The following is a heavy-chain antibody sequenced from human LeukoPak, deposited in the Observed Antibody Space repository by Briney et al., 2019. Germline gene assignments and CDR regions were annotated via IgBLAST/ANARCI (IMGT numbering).Heavy chain of an antibody. V-gene: IGHV1-3*01. D-gene: IGHD6-13*01. CDR1: GYTFTSYA. CDR3: AAAAGTGYFQH. J-gene: IGHJ1*01. CDR2: INAGNGNT. Sequence: ASVKVSCKASGYTFTSYAMHWVRQAPGQRLEWMGWINAGNGNTKYSQKFQGRVTITRDTSASTAYMELSNLRSEDTAVYYCAAAAGTGYFQHWGQGTLVAVSS.